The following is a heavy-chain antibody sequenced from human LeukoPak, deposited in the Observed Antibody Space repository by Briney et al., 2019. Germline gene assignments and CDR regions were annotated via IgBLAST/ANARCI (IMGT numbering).Heavy chain of an antibody. Sequence: GGSLRLSCAASGFTVGSNYMSWVRQAPGKGLEWVSVIYSGGSTYYADSVKGRFTVSRDNSKNTLYLQMNSLRAEDTAVYYCARDRSDSSSWYKEYYFDYWGQGTLVTVSS. CDR2: IYSGGST. J-gene: IGHJ4*02. CDR1: GFTVGSNY. D-gene: IGHD6-13*01. CDR3: ARDRSDSSSWYKEYYFDY. V-gene: IGHV3-66*01.